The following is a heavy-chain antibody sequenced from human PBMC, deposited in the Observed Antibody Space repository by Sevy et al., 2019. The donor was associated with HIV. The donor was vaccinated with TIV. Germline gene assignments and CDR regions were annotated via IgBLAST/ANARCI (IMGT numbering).Heavy chain of an antibody. Sequence: GGSLRLSCVASGFTFSNAWMNWVRQAPGKGLERVGRIKSKVDGGTIDYAVPVRGRFTISRDDSKNTFFLQMDGLKTEDTAMYYCATGGYYFDYWGQGTLVTVSS. CDR2: IKSKVDGGTI. D-gene: IGHD3-10*01. V-gene: IGHV3-15*07. CDR1: GFTFSNAW. CDR3: ATGGYYFDY. J-gene: IGHJ4*02.